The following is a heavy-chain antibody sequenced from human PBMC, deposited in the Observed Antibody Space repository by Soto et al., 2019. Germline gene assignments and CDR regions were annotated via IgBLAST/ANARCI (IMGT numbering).Heavy chain of an antibody. D-gene: IGHD6-13*01. V-gene: IGHV1-69*06. Sequence: QVQLVQSGAEVKKPGSSVKVSCKASGGTFSSYAISWVRQAPGQGLEWMGGIIPIFGTANYAQKFQGRVTITADKSTSTAYMELSSMRSEDTAVYYCARELFYRSSWYGRFDPWGQGTLVTVSS. CDR1: GGTFSSYA. CDR2: IIPIFGTA. J-gene: IGHJ5*02. CDR3: ARELFYRSSWYGRFDP.